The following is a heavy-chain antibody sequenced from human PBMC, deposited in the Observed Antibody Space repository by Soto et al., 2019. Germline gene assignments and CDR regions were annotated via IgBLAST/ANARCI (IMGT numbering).Heavy chain of an antibody. D-gene: IGHD6-6*01. CDR3: ARGGTPVGQLALDY. J-gene: IGHJ4*02. CDR2: INHSGST. V-gene: IGHV4-34*01. Sequence: PSETLSLTCAVYGGSFSGYYWSWIRQPPGKGLEWIGEINHSGSTNYNPSLKTRVTISVDTPKNQFSLKLSSVTAADTAVYYGARGGTPVGQLALDYCGQGTLVTVSS. CDR1: GGSFSGYY.